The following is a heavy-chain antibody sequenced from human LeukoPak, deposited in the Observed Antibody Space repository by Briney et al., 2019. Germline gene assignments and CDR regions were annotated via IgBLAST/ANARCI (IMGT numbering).Heavy chain of an antibody. J-gene: IGHJ4*02. CDR2: ISGSGDYT. CDR1: GFTFSSHG. CDR3: AKVTYGSGTYGAFDS. V-gene: IGHV3-23*01. Sequence: LPGGSLRLSCAASGFTFSSHGMSWVRQAPGKGLEWVSTISGSGDYTYYADSVKGRFTISGDNSKNTLYLQMNSLRAEDTAIYYCAKVTYGSGTYGAFDSWGQGTLVTVSS. D-gene: IGHD3-10*01.